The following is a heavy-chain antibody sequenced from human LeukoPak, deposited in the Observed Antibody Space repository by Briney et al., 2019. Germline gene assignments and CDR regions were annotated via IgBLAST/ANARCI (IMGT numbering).Heavy chain of an antibody. CDR3: TTSDCEY. J-gene: IGHJ4*02. V-gene: IGHV3-7*03. CDR2: IKPDGNDK. Sequence: GGSLRLSCAASGFTFSIHWMTWVRQAPGKGLEWVATIKPDGNDKYFVDSVKGRFTVSRDNAKTSLYLQMNSLRAEDTAMYHCTTSDCEYWGLGTLVTVSS. CDR1: GFTFSIHW.